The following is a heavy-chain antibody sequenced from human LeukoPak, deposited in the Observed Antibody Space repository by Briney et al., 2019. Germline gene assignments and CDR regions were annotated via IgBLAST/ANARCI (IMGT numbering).Heavy chain of an antibody. J-gene: IGHJ6*03. Sequence: SQTLSLTCAVSGDSVPSNSAAWNWIRQSPSRGLEWLGRTYYRSKWYNDYAVSVKSRITINPDTSKNQFSLQLNSVTPEDTAVYYRARDLMGDRASPPAVVVTRRYYYYMDVWGKGTTVTVSS. CDR1: GDSVPSNSAA. CDR3: ARDLMGDRASPPAVVVTRRYYYYMDV. CDR2: TYYRSKWYN. D-gene: IGHD2-21*02. V-gene: IGHV6-1*01.